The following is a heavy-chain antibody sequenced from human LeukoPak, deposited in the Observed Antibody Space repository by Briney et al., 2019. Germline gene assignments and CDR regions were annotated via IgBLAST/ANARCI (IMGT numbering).Heavy chain of an antibody. J-gene: IGHJ4*02. D-gene: IGHD3-16*01. CDR3: ARFGDPSTTLDH. V-gene: IGHV3-7*01. Sequence: PWGSLRISCAASGFTFSRHWMTWVRQAPVHRLDWLAHIRQDGNWRHHVDSVKGRFTISRDNAKNSLYLQMNSLRVEDTAVYYCARFGDPSTTLDHWGQGTRVTVSS. CDR2: IRQDGNWR. CDR1: GFTFSRHW.